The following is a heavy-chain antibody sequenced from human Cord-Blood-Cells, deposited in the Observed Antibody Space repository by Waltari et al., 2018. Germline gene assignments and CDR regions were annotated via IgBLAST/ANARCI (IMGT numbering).Heavy chain of an antibody. J-gene: IGHJ4*02. D-gene: IGHD6-13*01. CDR2: IYYSGST. V-gene: IGHV4-39*01. Sequence: QLQLQESGPGLVKPSETLSLTCTVSGGSISSSSYYWGWIRQPPGKGLEWIGSIYYSGSTKYNPALKSRVTISVETSKNQFSLKLSSVTAADTAVYYCASRDIGSSWQLFDYWGQGTLVTVSS. CDR1: GGSISSSSYY. CDR3: ASRDIGSSWQLFDY.